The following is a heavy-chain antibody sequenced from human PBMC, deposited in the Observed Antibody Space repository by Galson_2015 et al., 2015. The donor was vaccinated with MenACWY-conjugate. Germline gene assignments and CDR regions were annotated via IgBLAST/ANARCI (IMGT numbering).Heavy chain of an antibody. CDR1: GDSVSRHGAA. CDR3: TSGGNYFFAFDI. V-gene: IGHV6-1*01. D-gene: IGHD1-26*01. CDR2: TYFRSKWYD. J-gene: IGHJ3*02. Sequence: CAISGDSVSRHGAAWSWIRQSPSRGLEWLGRTYFRSKWYDDYAVSVKSRITINSDTSKNQLSLQLDSVTPEDTAVYCCTSGGNYFFAFDIWGQGTMVSVSS.